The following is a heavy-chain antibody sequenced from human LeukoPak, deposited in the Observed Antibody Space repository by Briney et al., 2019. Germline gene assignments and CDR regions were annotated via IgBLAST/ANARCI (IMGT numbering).Heavy chain of an antibody. CDR3: ASGTVTTESYYYYGMDV. CDR2: IIPIFGTA. CDR1: GGTFISYA. Sequence: ASVKVSCKASGGTFISYAISWVRQAPGQGLEWMGGIIPIFGTANYAQKFQGRVTITADESTSTAYMELSSLRSEDTAVYYCASGTVTTESYYYYGMDVWGQGTTVTVSS. J-gene: IGHJ6*02. D-gene: IGHD4-11*01. V-gene: IGHV1-69*13.